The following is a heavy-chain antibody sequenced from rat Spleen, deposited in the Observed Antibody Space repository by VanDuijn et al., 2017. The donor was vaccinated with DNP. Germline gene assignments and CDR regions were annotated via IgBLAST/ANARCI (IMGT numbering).Heavy chain of an antibody. CDR2: ITYSGST. CDR1: GYSITSNY. Sequence: EVQLQESGPGLVKPSQSLSLTCSVTGYSITSNYWGWIRKFPGNKIEWIGHITYSGSTSYNTSLKSQISITRDTSKNQFFLQLNSVTTEDTATYFCARYGIYGGYYYIMDAWGQGASVTVSS. V-gene: IGHV3-1*01. D-gene: IGHD1-11*01. CDR3: ARYGIYGGYYYIMDA. J-gene: IGHJ4*01.